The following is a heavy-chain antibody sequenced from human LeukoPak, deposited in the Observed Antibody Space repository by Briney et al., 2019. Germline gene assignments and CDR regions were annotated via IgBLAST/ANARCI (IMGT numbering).Heavy chain of an antibody. J-gene: IGHJ4*02. CDR3: AGAVADPAMDY. CDR1: GGSISSYY. D-gene: IGHD6-19*01. V-gene: IGHV4-59*08. CDR2: IYYSGST. Sequence: PSETLSLTCTVSGGSISSYYWSWIRQPPGKGLEWIGYIYYSGSTNYNPSLKSRVTISVDTSKNQFSLKLSSVTAADTAVYYCAGAVADPAMDYWGQGTLVTVSS.